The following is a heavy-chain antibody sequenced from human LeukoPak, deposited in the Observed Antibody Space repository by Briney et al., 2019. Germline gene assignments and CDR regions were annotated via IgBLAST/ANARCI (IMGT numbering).Heavy chain of an antibody. CDR1: GFTFSSYW. J-gene: IGHJ4*02. V-gene: IGHV3-7*01. CDR3: ARWDDSSGYYGGYYFDY. CDR2: IKQDGSEK. Sequence: AGGSLRLSCAASGFTFSSYWMSWVRQAPGKGLEWVANIKQDGSEKYYVDSVKGRFTISRDNAKNSLYLQMNSLRAEDTAVYYCARWDDSSGYYGGYYFDYWGQGTLVTVSS. D-gene: IGHD3-22*01.